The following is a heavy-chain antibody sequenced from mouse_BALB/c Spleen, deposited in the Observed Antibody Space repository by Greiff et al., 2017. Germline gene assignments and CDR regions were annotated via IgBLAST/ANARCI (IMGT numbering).Heavy chain of an antibody. V-gene: IGHV14-3*02. CDR1: GFNIRDTY. J-gene: IGHJ4*01. Sequence: VQLQQSGAELVKPGASVKLSCTASGFNIRDTYMHWVKQRPEQGLEWIGRIDPANGNTKYDPKFQGKATITADTSSNTACLQLSSLTSEDTAVYYCARDGHYYGYGAMDYWGQGTSVGVSS. CDR3: ARDGHYYGYGAMDY. CDR2: IDPANGNT. D-gene: IGHD1-2*01.